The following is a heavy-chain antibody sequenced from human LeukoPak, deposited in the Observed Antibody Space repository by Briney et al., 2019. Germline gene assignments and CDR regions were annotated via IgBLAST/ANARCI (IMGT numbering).Heavy chain of an antibody. J-gene: IGHJ6*04. D-gene: IGHD3-10*01. V-gene: IGHV4-61*01. Sequence: SETLSLTCTVSGRSVSSGSYYWSWIRQPPGKGLEWIGDIYYSGSTNYNPSPKSRVTITVDTSKNQFSLKLSSVTAADTAVYYCAGDGEYYGSGSYYKKPYYYYGMDVWGKGTTVTVSS. CDR2: IYYSGST. CDR1: GRSVSSGSYY. CDR3: AGDGEYYGSGSYYKKPYYYYGMDV.